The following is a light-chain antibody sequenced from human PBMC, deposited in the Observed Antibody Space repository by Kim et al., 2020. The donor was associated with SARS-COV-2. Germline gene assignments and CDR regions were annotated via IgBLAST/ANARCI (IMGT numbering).Light chain of an antibody. V-gene: IGKV3-20*01. J-gene: IGKJ5*01. CDR2: GAF. CDR3: QQHGSSPIT. Sequence: PGETATLSCRASQRVSSIAWYQQKPGQAPSLLIYGAFTRATGIPDRFSGSGSGTDFTLTISRLEPEDFAVYFCQQHGSSPITFGQGTRLEIK. CDR1: QRVSS.